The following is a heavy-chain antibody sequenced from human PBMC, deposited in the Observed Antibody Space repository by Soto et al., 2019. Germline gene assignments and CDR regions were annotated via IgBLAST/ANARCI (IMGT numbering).Heavy chain of an antibody. J-gene: IGHJ6*02. CDR2: ISYDGSNK. V-gene: IGHV3-30-3*01. D-gene: IGHD5-12*01. Sequence: QVQLVESGGGVVQPGRSLRLSCAASGFTFSSYAMHWVRQAPGKGLEWVAVISYDGSNKYYADSVQGRFTISRDNSKNTLYLQMNSLRAEDTAVYYCARGERYSGYKQRDYYYYGMDVWGQGTTVTVSS. CDR3: ARGERYSGYKQRDYYYYGMDV. CDR1: GFTFSSYA.